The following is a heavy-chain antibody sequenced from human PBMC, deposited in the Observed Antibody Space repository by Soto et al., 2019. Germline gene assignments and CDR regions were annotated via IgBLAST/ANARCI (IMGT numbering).Heavy chain of an antibody. CDR2: SRNKANGYST. J-gene: IGHJ4*02. Sequence: GGSLRLSCAASGFTFSDHYMDWVRQAPGKGLEWVGRSRNKANGYSTEYAVSVKGRFTVSRDESKNSLYLQMNSLKIEDTAVYYCARDSRAVAGFDSWGQGTLVTVSS. CDR3: ARDSRAVAGFDS. CDR1: GFTFSDHY. V-gene: IGHV3-72*01. D-gene: IGHD6-19*01.